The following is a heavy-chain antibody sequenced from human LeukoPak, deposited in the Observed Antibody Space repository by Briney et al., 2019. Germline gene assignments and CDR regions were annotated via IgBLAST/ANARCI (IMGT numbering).Heavy chain of an antibody. Sequence: SETLSLTCTVSGGSISSSSYYWGWIRQPPGKGLEWIGSIYYSGSTYYNPSLKSRVTISVDTSKNQFSLKLSSVTAADTAVYYCARDTRSYAFDIWGQGTMVTVSS. V-gene: IGHV4-39*07. CDR3: ARDTRSYAFDI. CDR1: GGSISSSSYY. J-gene: IGHJ3*02. CDR2: IYYSGST.